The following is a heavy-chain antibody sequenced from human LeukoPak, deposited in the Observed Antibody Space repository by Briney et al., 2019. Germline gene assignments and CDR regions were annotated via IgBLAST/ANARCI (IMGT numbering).Heavy chain of an antibody. J-gene: IGHJ4*02. D-gene: IGHD1-26*01. CDR1: GFTFSKYW. CDR3: ARGVGATDRRTY. CDR2: IKQDGSEK. V-gene: IGHV3-7*05. Sequence: GGTLRLSCAVSGFTFSKYWMNWVRQAPGKGLEWVATIKQDGSEKYYVDSVKGRFTISRDNAKNSLYLQMNSLRAEDTAVYYCARGVGATDRRTYWGQGTLVTVS.